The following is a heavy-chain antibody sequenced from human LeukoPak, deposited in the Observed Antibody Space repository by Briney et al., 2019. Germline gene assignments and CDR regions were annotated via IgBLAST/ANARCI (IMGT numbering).Heavy chain of an antibody. CDR3: ARVSYDSSGYHFDY. CDR2: IYHSGST. D-gene: IGHD3-22*01. V-gene: IGHV4-30-2*01. Sequence: KPSQTLSLTCAVSGGSISSGDYSWSWIRQPPGKGLEWIGYIYHSGSTYYNPSLKSRVTISVDRSKNQFSLKLSSVTAADTAVYYCARVSYDSSGYHFDYWGQGTLVTVSS. J-gene: IGHJ4*02. CDR1: GGSISSGDYS.